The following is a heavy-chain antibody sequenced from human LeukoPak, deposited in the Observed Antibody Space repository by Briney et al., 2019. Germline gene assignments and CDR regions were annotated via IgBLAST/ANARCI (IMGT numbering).Heavy chain of an antibody. CDR1: GFTFSSYS. Sequence: GSLRLSCAASGFTFSSYSMNWVRQAPGKGLEWVSSISSSSSYIYYADSVKGRFTISRDNAKNSLHLQMNSLRAEDTAVYYCARDNGGGFGELFFSYYYYYMDVWGKGTTVTVSS. D-gene: IGHD3-10*01. V-gene: IGHV3-21*01. CDR2: ISSSSSYI. CDR3: ARDNGGGFGELFFSYYYYYMDV. J-gene: IGHJ6*03.